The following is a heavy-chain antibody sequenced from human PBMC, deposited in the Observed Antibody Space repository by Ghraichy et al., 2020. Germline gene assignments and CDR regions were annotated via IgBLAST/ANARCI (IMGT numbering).Heavy chain of an antibody. D-gene: IGHD1-7*01. CDR3: SRGRLGLELRPTHIDY. CDR1: GFTFADYA. J-gene: IGHJ4*02. CDR2: IRSRAYSGTA. Sequence: GGSLRLSCTASGFTFADYAINWVRQAPGKALECVGFIRSRAYSGTAEYAASVTGRFTISRDNSKNIAYLQMNNLKTEDTALYFCSRGRLGLELRPTHIDYWGQGTLVTVSS. V-gene: IGHV3-49*04.